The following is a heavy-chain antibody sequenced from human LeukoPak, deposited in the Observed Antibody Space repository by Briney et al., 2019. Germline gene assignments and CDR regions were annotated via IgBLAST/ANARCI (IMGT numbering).Heavy chain of an antibody. CDR3: ARHDQGEYSSWYWFDP. D-gene: IGHD6-6*01. J-gene: IGHJ5*02. Sequence: SQTLSLTCTVSGGTISSGSYYWSWIRQPAGKGLEWIGRIYTSGSTNYNPSLKSRVTISVDTSKNQFSLNLSSVTAADTAVYYCARHDQGEYSSWYWFDPWGQGTLVTVSS. V-gene: IGHV4-61*02. CDR1: GGTISSGSYY. CDR2: IYTSGST.